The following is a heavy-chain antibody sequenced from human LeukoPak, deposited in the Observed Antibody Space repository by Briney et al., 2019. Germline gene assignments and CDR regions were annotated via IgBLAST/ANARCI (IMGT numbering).Heavy chain of an antibody. V-gene: IGHV3-23*01. CDR3: ARDRHGYFDY. Sequence: GGSLRLSCAASGFTFSSYAMSWVRQAPGKGLEWASAISGSGGSTYYADSVKGRFTISRDNAKSSLYLQMNSLRVEDTAVYYCARDRHGYFDYWGQGTLVTVSS. D-gene: IGHD6-13*01. CDR2: ISGSGGST. J-gene: IGHJ4*02. CDR1: GFTFSSYA.